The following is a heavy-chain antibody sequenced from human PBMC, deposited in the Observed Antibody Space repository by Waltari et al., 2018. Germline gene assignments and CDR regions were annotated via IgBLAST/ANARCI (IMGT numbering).Heavy chain of an antibody. CDR3: AKRGAPGELWFFDY. V-gene: IGHV3-23*01. J-gene: IGHJ4*02. Sequence: EVQLLESGGGLVQPGGSLRLSCTVSGFTFRDYAMTWVRQAPGKGLEWVAIVGSSGAATYYADSVKGRFSISRDNSRNTLYLQMNSLRAEDTAMYYCAKRGAPGELWFFDYWGQGNLVTVSS. D-gene: IGHD2-21*01. CDR2: VGSSGAAT. CDR1: GFTFRDYA.